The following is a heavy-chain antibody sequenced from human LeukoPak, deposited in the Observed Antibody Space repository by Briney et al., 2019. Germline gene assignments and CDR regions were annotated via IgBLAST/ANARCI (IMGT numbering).Heavy chain of an antibody. V-gene: IGHV4-39*07. CDR1: GGSISSSSYY. D-gene: IGHD1-26*01. CDR3: ARTKLRDPWELLRQVWFDP. CDR2: NYYSGST. Sequence: SETLSLTCTVSGGSISSSSYYWGWIRQPPGKGLEWIGSNYYSGSTYYNPSLKSRVTISVDTSKNQFSLKLSSVTAADTAVYYCARTKLRDPWELLRQVWFDPWGQGTLVTVSS. J-gene: IGHJ5*02.